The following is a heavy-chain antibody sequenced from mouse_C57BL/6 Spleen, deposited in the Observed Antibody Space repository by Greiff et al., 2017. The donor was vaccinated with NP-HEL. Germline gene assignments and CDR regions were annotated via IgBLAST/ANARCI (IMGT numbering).Heavy chain of an antibody. J-gene: IGHJ4*01. D-gene: IGHD1-2*01. Sequence: VQLKESGPELVKPGASVKISCKASGYSFTDYNMNWVKQSNGKSLEWIGVINPNYGTTSYNQKFKGKATLTVDQSSSTAYMQLNSLTSEDSAVYYCARPSLRRGYYYAMDYWGQGTSVTVSS. CDR1: GYSFTDYN. V-gene: IGHV1-39*01. CDR3: ARPSLRRGYYYAMDY. CDR2: INPNYGTT.